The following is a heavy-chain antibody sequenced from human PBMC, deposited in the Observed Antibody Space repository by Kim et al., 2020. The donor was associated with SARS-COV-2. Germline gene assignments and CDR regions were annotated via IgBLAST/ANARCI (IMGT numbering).Heavy chain of an antibody. CDR2: IRSRVYSYAT. Sequence: GWSLRLSCAASGFTFSDSPIHWVRQASGKGLEWVGRIRSRVYSYATSYAASVKGRFTISRDDSESTAYLQMNSLKTEDTAVYYCTRIPGTTLAVWDAFGV. J-gene: IGHJ3*01. D-gene: IGHD1-1*01. CDR3: TRIPGTTLAVWDAFGV. CDR1: GFTFSDSP. V-gene: IGHV3-73*01.